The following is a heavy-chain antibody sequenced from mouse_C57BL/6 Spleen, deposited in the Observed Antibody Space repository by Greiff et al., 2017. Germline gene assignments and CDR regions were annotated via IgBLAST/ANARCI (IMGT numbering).Heavy chain of an antibody. D-gene: IGHD2-5*01. CDR2: INPNYGTT. CDR3: ARSIYSNYLLYAMDY. V-gene: IGHV1-39*01. CDR1: GYSFTDYN. J-gene: IGHJ4*01. Sequence: VQLKESGPELVKPGASVKISCKASGYSFTDYNMNWVKQSNGKSLEWIGVINPNYGTTSYNQKFKGKATLTVDQSSSTAYMQLNSLTSEDSAVYYCARSIYSNYLLYAMDYWGQGTSVTVSS.